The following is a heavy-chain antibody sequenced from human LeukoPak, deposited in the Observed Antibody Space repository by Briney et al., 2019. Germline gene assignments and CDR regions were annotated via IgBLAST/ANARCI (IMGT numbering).Heavy chain of an antibody. D-gene: IGHD3-16*01. Sequence: GESLKISCVTSGFTSSNYWMSWVRQAPGKGLGWVANTKQDGSEKNSVDSVKGRFTISRDNAKNSLYLQMNSLRAEDTAVYYCVRDGGGAEDYWGQGTLVTVSS. J-gene: IGHJ4*02. CDR3: VRDGGGAEDY. CDR2: TKQDGSEK. CDR1: GFTSSNYW. V-gene: IGHV3-7*01.